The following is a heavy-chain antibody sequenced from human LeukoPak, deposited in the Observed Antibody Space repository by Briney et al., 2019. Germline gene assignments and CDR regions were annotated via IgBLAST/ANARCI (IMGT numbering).Heavy chain of an antibody. D-gene: IGHD6-19*01. J-gene: IGHJ4*02. V-gene: IGHV3-23*01. CDR1: GFTSSSYA. CDR2: ISGSGAGGTT. Sequence: GGSLRLSCAASGFTSSSYAMSWVRQAPGKGLEWVSAISGSGAGGTTNYADSVKGRFTISRDNSKNTLYLQMNSLRVEDTAVYYCARDGYEAVAGTPPDYWGQGTLVTVSS. CDR3: ARDGYEAVAGTPPDY.